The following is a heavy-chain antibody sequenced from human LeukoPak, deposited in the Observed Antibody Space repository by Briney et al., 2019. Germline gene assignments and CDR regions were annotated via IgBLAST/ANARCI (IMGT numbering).Heavy chain of an antibody. D-gene: IGHD6-6*01. J-gene: IGHJ4*02. V-gene: IGHV3-30*04. CDR2: ISYDGSNK. CDR1: GFSFSTYA. Sequence: PGGSLRLSCAASGFSFSTYAMSWVRQAPGKGLEWVAVISYDGSNKYYADSVKGRFTISRDNSKNTLYLQMNSLRAEDTAVYYCARVFIDGSSDYWGQGTLVTVPS. CDR3: ARVFIDGSSDY.